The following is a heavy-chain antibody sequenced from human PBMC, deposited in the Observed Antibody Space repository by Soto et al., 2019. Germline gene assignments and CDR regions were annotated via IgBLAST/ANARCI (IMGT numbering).Heavy chain of an antibody. CDR1: GFSLSNGRMG. CDR3: ARMDGDYNYYALDV. V-gene: IGHV2-26*01. J-gene: IGHJ6*02. Sequence: QVTLKESGPVLVKPTETLTLTCTVSGFSLSNGRMGVSWIRQPPGKPLEWLAHFFSDVERSYSASMQSRLTLSTDTSGSQVVLTMTNMDPVDTATYYCARMDGDYNYYALDVWGQVTTVTVSS. D-gene: IGHD4-17*01. CDR2: FFSDVER.